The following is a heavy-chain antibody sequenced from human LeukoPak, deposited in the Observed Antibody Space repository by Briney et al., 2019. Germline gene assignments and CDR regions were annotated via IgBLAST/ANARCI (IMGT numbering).Heavy chain of an antibody. CDR3: ARYGGYCSSTSCYPIDY. V-gene: IGHV4-59*01. D-gene: IGHD2-2*01. Sequence: SETLSLTCTVSGGSISSYYWSWIRQPPGKGLEWIGYIYYSGSTNYNPSLKSRVTISVDTSKNQFSLKLSSVTAADTAVYYCARYGGYCSSTSCYPIDYWGQGTLVTVSS. CDR2: IYYSGST. CDR1: GGSISSYY. J-gene: IGHJ4*02.